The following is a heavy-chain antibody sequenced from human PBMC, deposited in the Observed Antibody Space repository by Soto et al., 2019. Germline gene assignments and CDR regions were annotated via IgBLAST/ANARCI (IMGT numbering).Heavy chain of an antibody. CDR2: ISGSGGST. V-gene: IGHV3-23*01. CDR3: AKSASRVSAIGPTFDY. CDR1: GFTFSSYA. J-gene: IGHJ4*02. Sequence: GGSLRLSCAASGFTFSSYAMSWVRQAPGKGLEWVSAISGSGGSTYYADSVKGRFTISRDNSKNTLYLQMNSLRAEDTAVYYCAKSASRVSAIGPTFDYWGQGTLVTVSS.